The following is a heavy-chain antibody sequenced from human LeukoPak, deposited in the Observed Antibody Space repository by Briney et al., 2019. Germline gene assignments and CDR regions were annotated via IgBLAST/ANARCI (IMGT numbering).Heavy chain of an antibody. Sequence: RGSLRLSCAASGFTFSSYSMNWVRQAPGKGLEWVSLISWDGGSTYYADSVKGRFTISRDNSKNSLYLQMNSLRTEDTALYYCAKGEVAVAVAYYCYGMDVWGQGTTVTVSS. D-gene: IGHD6-19*01. CDR3: AKGEVAVAVAYYCYGMDV. CDR1: GFTFSSYS. J-gene: IGHJ6*02. V-gene: IGHV3-43*01. CDR2: ISWDGGST.